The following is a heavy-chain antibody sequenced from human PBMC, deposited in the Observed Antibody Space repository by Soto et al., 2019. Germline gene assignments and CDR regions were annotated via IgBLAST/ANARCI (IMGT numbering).Heavy chain of an antibody. J-gene: IGHJ6*02. Sequence: ASVKVSCKASGYTFTSYYMHWVRQAPGQGLEWMGIINPSGGSTSYAQKLQGRVTMTRDTSTSTIYMELSSLRSEDTAVYYCARGADSSSNGSSYYYYGMDVWGQGTTVTVSS. V-gene: IGHV1-46*01. D-gene: IGHD6-6*01. CDR3: ARGADSSSNGSSYYYYGMDV. CDR2: INPSGGST. CDR1: GYTFTSYY.